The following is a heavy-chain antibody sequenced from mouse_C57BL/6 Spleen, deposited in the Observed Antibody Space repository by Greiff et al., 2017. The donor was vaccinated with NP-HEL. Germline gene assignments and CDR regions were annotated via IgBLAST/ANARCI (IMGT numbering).Heavy chain of an antibody. D-gene: IGHD1-1*01. J-gene: IGHJ1*03. CDR3: ASPGYGSSYGYWYFDV. V-gene: IGHV1-80*01. CDR1: GYAFSSYW. CDR2: IYPGDGDT. Sequence: QVQLQQSGAELVKPGASVKISCKASGYAFSSYWMNWVKQRPGKGLEWIGQIYPGDGDTNYNGKFKGKVTLTADKSSSTAYMQLSSLTSEDSAVYFCASPGYGSSYGYWYFDVWGTGTTVTVSS.